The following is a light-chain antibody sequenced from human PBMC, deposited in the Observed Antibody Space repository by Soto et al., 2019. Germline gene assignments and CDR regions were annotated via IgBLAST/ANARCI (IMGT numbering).Light chain of an antibody. Sequence: DIQMTQSPPCLSASVGDRVTITCRASQSISRYLNWYQQKVGTAPKILISAASTLQSGVPARFSGSGSGTDFTLTISSLQPEDFATYYCQQTYTSHPWTFGQGTKVEI. CDR1: QSISRY. V-gene: IGKV1-39*01. CDR3: QQTYTSHPWT. CDR2: AAS. J-gene: IGKJ1*01.